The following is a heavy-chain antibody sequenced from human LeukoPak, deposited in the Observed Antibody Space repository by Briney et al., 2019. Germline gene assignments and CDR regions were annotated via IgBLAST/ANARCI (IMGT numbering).Heavy chain of an antibody. CDR3: ARSNAASLGGFDY. CDR2: IYPGDSDT. Sequence: GESLKISCKGSGYSFTNYWIGWVRQMPGKGLEWMGIIYPGDSDTRYSPSFQGQVTISADKSISTAYLQWSSLKASDTAMYCARSNAASLGGFDYWGQGTLVTVSS. V-gene: IGHV5-51*01. J-gene: IGHJ4*02. CDR1: GYSFTNYW. D-gene: IGHD3-10*01.